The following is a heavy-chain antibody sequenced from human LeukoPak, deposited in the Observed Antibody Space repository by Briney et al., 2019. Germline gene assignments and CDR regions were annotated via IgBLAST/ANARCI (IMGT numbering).Heavy chain of an antibody. D-gene: IGHD6-13*01. CDR1: GFTFSSYW. CDR3: ARERYSSSWSAFDI. J-gene: IGHJ3*02. CDR2: IKQDGSEK. V-gene: IGHV3-7*01. Sequence: GGSLRLSCAASGFTFSSYWMSWVRQAPGKGLEWVANIKQDGSEKYYVDSVKGRFTISRDNAKNSLYLQMNSLRAEDTAVYYCARERYSSSWSAFDIWGQGTMVTVSS.